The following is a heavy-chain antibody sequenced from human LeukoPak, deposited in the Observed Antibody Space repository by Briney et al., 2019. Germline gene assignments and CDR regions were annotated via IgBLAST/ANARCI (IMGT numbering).Heavy chain of an antibody. CDR1: GDTFSYHS. Sequence: ASVKVSCKTFGDTFSYHSISWVRQAPGQGLQWLGGIIPHVGSPRYTERLQDRITITADESTTTAYLELSSLRSDDTAVYYCARGGLVYDFLTGYYAPSLEYFHHWGQGSLVIVSS. CDR2: IIPHVGSP. V-gene: IGHV1-69*13. CDR3: ARGGLVYDFLTGYYAPSLEYFHH. J-gene: IGHJ1*01. D-gene: IGHD3/OR15-3a*01.